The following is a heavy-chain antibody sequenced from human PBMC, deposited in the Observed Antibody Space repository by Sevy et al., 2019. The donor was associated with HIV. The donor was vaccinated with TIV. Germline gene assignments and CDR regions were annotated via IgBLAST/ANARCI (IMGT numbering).Heavy chain of an antibody. J-gene: IGHJ5*02. Sequence: GGSLRLSCEASGFSFSDYNMDWVRQAPGRGLEWLGRSGNKANIYTTQYAASVKGRFSISRDDLKNSLSLQMNSLNTEDTAVYCCARELWYGELGGWFDPWGQGTLVTVSS. CDR2: SGNKANIYTT. V-gene: IGHV3-72*01. CDR3: ARELWYGELGGWFDP. CDR1: GFSFSDYN. D-gene: IGHD3-10*01.